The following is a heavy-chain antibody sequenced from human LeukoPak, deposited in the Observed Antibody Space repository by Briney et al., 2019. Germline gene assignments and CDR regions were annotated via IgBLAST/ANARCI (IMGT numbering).Heavy chain of an antibody. D-gene: IGHD3-22*01. CDR3: ARIYYDSSGYRLFDY. V-gene: IGHV3-7*02. Sequence: QSGGSLRLSCAASGFTFSSYWMSWVRQAPGKGLEWVANIKEEGSGKYYVDSVKGRFTISRDNAKTSLYLQMNSLRAEDTAVYYCARIYYDSSGYRLFDYWGQGTLVTVSS. CDR2: IKEEGSGK. J-gene: IGHJ4*02. CDR1: GFTFSSYW.